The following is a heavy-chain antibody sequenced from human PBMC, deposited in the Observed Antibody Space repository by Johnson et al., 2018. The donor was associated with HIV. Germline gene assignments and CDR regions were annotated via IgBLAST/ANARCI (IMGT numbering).Heavy chain of an antibody. CDR3: AREDPYSSSWYRTPGAFDI. CDR1: GFTFSSYA. D-gene: IGHD6-13*01. J-gene: IGHJ3*02. Sequence: VQMVESGGGLVQPGGSLRLSCAASGFTFSSYAMSWVRQAPGKGLEWVSAISGSGGSTYYADSVKGRFTISRDNSKNTLYLQMNSLRAEDTAVYYCAREDPYSSSWYRTPGAFDIWGQGTMVTVSS. CDR2: ISGSGGST. V-gene: IGHV3-23*04.